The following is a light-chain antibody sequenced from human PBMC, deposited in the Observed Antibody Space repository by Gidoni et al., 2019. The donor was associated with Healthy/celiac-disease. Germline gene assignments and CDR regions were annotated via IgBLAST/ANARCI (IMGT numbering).Light chain of an antibody. CDR2: QDS. V-gene: IGLV3-1*01. Sequence: SYELTQPPSVSVYPGQTASITCSGDKLGDKYACWYQQKPGQSPVLVIYQDSKRPSGIPERFSGSNSGNTATLTISGTQAMDEADYYCQAWDSSPVFGGGTKLTVL. J-gene: IGLJ2*01. CDR3: QAWDSSPV. CDR1: KLGDKY.